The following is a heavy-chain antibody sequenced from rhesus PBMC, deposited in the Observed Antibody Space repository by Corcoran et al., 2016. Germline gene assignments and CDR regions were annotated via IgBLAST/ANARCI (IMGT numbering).Heavy chain of an antibody. J-gene: IGHJ4*01. CDR1: GFTFSTYG. Sequence: EVQMVESGGGLVQPGGSLRVSCAASGFTFSTYGMSWVRQRPGRGLEWMSDIMKEGRSTDYADAGKGRFTISRDNSKNTRYLQMSSLRPEDTAVYYCAKAQAFDYWGQGVLVTVSS. V-gene: IGHV3S5*01. CDR3: AKAQAFDY. CDR2: IMKEGRST.